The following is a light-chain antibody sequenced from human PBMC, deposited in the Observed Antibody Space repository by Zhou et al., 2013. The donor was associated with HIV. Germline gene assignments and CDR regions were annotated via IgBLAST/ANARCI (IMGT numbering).Light chain of an antibody. V-gene: IGKV3-20*01. CDR1: QSIRSNF. J-gene: IGKJ1*01. Sequence: EIVLTQSPGTLSLSPGERATLSCRASQSIRSNFLAWYQQRPGQPPMLLVYAASSRVNGIPERFSARGSGTDFTLTINKLEPEDFAVYYCQQYGYSPRTFGQGTKVEIK. CDR2: AAS. CDR3: QQYGYSPRT.